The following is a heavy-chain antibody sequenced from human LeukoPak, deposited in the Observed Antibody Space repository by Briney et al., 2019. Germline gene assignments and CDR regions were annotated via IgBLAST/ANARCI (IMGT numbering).Heavy chain of an antibody. CDR3: ARAWGSNYGYFDY. Sequence: SETLSLTCAVYGGSFSGYYWSWIRQPPGKGLELIGEINHSGSTNYNPSLKSRVTISVDTSKNQFSLKLSSVTAADTAVYYCARAWGSNYGYFDYWGQGTLVTVSS. CDR2: INHSGST. D-gene: IGHD4-11*01. J-gene: IGHJ4*02. CDR1: GGSFSGYY. V-gene: IGHV4-34*01.